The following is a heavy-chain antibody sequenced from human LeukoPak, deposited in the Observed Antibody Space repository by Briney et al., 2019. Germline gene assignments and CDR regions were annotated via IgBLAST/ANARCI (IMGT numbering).Heavy chain of an antibody. J-gene: IGHJ4*02. V-gene: IGHV3-66*01. CDR3: ARGAGVYSSSWYWFDY. D-gene: IGHD6-13*01. CDR1: GFTFTSYW. CDR2: IYSGGTT. Sequence: GGSLRLSCEVSGFTFTSYWMSWVRQAPGKGLEWVSVIYSGGTTYYADSVKGRFTISRDNSKNTLYLQMNSLRAEDTAVYYCARGAGVYSSSWYWFDYWGQGTLVTVSS.